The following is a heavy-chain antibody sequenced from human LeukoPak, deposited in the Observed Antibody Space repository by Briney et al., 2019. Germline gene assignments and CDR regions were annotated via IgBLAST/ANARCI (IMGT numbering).Heavy chain of an antibody. D-gene: IGHD3-9*01. Sequence: GGSLRLSCTASGFTFSSYAMSWVRQAPGKGLEWVSAISGSGGSTYYADSVKGRFTTSRDNSKNTLYLQMNNLRAEDTAVYYCAKLYYDILTGYSPFGYWGQGTLVTVSS. J-gene: IGHJ4*02. CDR1: GFTFSSYA. CDR3: AKLYYDILTGYSPFGY. CDR2: ISGSGGST. V-gene: IGHV3-23*01.